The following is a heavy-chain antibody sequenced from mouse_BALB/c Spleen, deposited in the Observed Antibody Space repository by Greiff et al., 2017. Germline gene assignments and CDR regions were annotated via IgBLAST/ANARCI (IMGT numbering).Heavy chain of an antibody. CDR3: ARDYYGSSYSWFAY. D-gene: IGHD1-1*01. Sequence: QVQLQQSGAELVRPGTSVKVSCKASGYAFTNYLIEWVKQRPGQGLEWIGVINPGSGGTNYNEKFKGKATLTADKSSSTAYMQLSSLTSDDSAVYFCARDYYGSSYSWFAYWGQGTLVTVSA. CDR1: GYAFTNYL. V-gene: IGHV1-54*01. CDR2: INPGSGGT. J-gene: IGHJ3*01.